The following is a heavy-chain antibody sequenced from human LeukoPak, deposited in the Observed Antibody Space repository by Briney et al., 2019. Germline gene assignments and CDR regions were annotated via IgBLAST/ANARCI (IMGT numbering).Heavy chain of an antibody. J-gene: IGHJ4*02. CDR1: GYSFTRYG. Sequence: GASVKVSCKASGYSFTRYGFSWVRQAPGQGLEWMGWISAYNGHTNYAQNFQGRVTMTRDTSTSTVYMELSSLRSEDTAVYYCARSCSGGSCYDTSTFDYWGQGTLVTVSS. V-gene: IGHV1-18*01. CDR2: ISAYNGHT. CDR3: ARSCSGGSCYDTSTFDY. D-gene: IGHD2-15*01.